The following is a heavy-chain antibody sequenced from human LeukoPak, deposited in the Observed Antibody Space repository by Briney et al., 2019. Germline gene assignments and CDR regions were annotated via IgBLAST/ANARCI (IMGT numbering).Heavy chain of an antibody. CDR2: INPSGGST. Sequence: GASVKVSCKASGYTFTSYYMHWVRQAPGQGLEWMGIINPSGGSTSYAQKFQGRVTMTRDTSTSTVYMELSSLRPEDTAVYYCARGRLVGATPTRFDYWGQGTLVTVSS. CDR1: GYTFTSYY. CDR3: ARGRLVGATPTRFDY. J-gene: IGHJ4*02. V-gene: IGHV1-46*01. D-gene: IGHD1-26*01.